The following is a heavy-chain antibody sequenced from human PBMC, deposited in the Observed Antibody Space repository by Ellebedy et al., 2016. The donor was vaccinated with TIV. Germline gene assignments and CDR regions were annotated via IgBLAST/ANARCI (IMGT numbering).Heavy chain of an antibody. V-gene: IGHV3-15*01. CDR3: TTDSKYSSSWYGSFDY. J-gene: IGHJ4*02. CDR2: VKREIDGGTA. D-gene: IGHD6-13*01. CDR1: GFTFSNAW. Sequence: GESLKISXAASGFTFSNAWMAWVRQAPGRGLEWVGRVKREIDGGTADYAAPVKGRFTISRDDSKNTLYLQMNSLKTEDTAVYYCTTDSKYSSSWYGSFDYWGQGTLVTISS.